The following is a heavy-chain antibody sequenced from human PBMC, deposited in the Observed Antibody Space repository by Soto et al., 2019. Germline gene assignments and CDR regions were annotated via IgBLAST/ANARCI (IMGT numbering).Heavy chain of an antibody. CDR3: ASHPRDSSGYWYYFDY. D-gene: IGHD3-22*01. CDR2: ISSSSSYI. Sequence: EVQLVESGGGLVKPGGSLRLSCAASGFTFSSYSMNWVRQAPGKGLEWVSSISSSSSYIYYADSVKGRFTISRDNAKNSRYLQMNSLRVEDTAVYYCASHPRDSSGYWYYFDYWGQGTLVTVSS. CDR1: GFTFSSYS. V-gene: IGHV3-21*01. J-gene: IGHJ4*02.